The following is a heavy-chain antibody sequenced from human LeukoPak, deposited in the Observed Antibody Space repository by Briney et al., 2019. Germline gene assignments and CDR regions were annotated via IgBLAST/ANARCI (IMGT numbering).Heavy chain of an antibody. CDR1: GFTVSSNY. CDR3: ARVVRWFDP. CDR2: ISSSSSYI. V-gene: IGHV3-21*01. Sequence: PGGSLRLSCAASGFTVSSNYMSWVRQAPGKGLEWVSSISSSSSYIYYADSVKGRFTISRDNAKNSLYLQMNSLRAEDTAVYYCARVVRWFDPWGQGTLVTVSS. D-gene: IGHD4-23*01. J-gene: IGHJ5*02.